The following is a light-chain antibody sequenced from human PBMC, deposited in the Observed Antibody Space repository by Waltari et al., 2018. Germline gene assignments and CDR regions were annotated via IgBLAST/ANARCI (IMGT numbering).Light chain of an antibody. J-gene: IGKJ4*01. CDR1: QSVATY. V-gene: IGKV3-15*01. CDR3: QQYNNWPLPT. Sequence: EIVLTQSPGTLSLSPGERATLSCRASQSVATYLAWYQQKPGQAPRLLIYGASTRPTGIPARFSGGGSGTEFTLTISSLQSEDFAVYYCQQYNNWPLPTFGGGTRVEIK. CDR2: GAS.